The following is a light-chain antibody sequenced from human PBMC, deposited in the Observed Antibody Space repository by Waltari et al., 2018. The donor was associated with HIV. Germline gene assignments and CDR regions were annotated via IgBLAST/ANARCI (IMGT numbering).Light chain of an antibody. Sequence: QSALTQPASLSESPGQSITISCTGTGNDVGSSSRVSWYQHYPGKSHKLMIDKFKKRASDLSSRFSASRSGNTASLTTSDRRFFEEADYCCCSRSTSGCNVLGSGTKVTV. CDR1: GNDVGSSSR. CDR3: CSRSTSGCNV. V-gene: IGLV2-23*02. CDR2: KFK. J-gene: IGLJ1*01.